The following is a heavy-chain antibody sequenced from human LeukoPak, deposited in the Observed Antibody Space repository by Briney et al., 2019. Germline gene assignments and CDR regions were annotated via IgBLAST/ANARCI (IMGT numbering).Heavy chain of an antibody. Sequence: ASVKVSCKASGGTFSSYAISWVRRAPGQGLEWMGRIIPILGIANYAQKFQGRVTITADKSTSTAYMELSSLRSEDTAVYYCARDGQRDSSGYYYVDYFDYWGQGTLVTVSS. CDR2: IIPILGIA. CDR3: ARDGQRDSSGYYYVDYFDY. V-gene: IGHV1-69*04. D-gene: IGHD3-22*01. J-gene: IGHJ4*02. CDR1: GGTFSSYA.